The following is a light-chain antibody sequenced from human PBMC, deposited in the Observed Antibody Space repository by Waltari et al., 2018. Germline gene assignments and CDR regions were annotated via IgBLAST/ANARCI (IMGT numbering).Light chain of an antibody. CDR2: EVT. V-gene: IGLV2-14*01. CDR3: CSFSRFAPGV. J-gene: IGLJ3*02. Sequence: QSALTQPASVSGSLGQSITISCTGTSGDVGGYNHVAWYQQHPGKAPKLIIYEVTYRPSGISYRFSCSQSCHTASPTLSGLPAEDEAYYFRCSFSRFAPGVFGGRTKLTVL. CDR1: SGDVGGYNH.